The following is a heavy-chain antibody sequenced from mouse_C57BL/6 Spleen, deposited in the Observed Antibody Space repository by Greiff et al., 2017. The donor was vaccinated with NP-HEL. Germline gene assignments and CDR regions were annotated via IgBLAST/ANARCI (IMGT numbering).Heavy chain of an antibody. CDR1: GFSLTSYG. V-gene: IGHV2-5*01. CDR3: AKIYDGYRYYAMDY. CDR2: IWRGGST. Sequence: QVQLQQSGPGLVQPSQSLSITCTVSGFSLTSYGVHWVRQSPGKGLEWLGVIWRGGSTDYNAAFMSRLSITKDNSKSHVFFKMNSLQADDTAIYYCAKIYDGYRYYAMDYWGQGTSVTVSS. J-gene: IGHJ4*01. D-gene: IGHD2-3*01.